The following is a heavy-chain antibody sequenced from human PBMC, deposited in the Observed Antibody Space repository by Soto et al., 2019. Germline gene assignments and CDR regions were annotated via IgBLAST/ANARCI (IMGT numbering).Heavy chain of an antibody. CDR2: ISSGGTYM. V-gene: IGHV3-21*01. D-gene: IGHD4-4*01. CDR3: ASSNGGYSH. CDR1: GFSFSSYT. Sequence: EVQLAESGGGLVKPGGSLRLSCAASGFSFSSYTMNWVRQAPGKGLEWVSSISSGGTYMYYADSIKGRFTISRDNAKNSLHLQMNSLRVEDTAMYYCASSNGGYSHWGQGTLVTVSS. J-gene: IGHJ4*02.